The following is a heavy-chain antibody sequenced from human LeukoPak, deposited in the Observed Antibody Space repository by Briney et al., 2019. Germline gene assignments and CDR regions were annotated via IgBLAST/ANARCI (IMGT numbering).Heavy chain of an antibody. V-gene: IGHV3-66*01. Sequence: GGSLRLSCAASGFTFDDYGMTWVRQAPGKGLEWVSVIYSGGSTYYADSVKGRFTISRDNSKNTLYLQMNSLRAEDTAVYYCARVEWFGGDIDYWGQGTLVTVSS. CDR3: ARVEWFGGDIDY. J-gene: IGHJ4*02. CDR1: GFTFDDYG. CDR2: IYSGGST. D-gene: IGHD3-10*01.